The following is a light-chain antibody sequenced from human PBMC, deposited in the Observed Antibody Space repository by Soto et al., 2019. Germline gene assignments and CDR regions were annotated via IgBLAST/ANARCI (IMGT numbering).Light chain of an antibody. V-gene: IGKV1-6*01. CDR3: LQDYNYPLT. Sequence: AIQMTQSPSSLSASVGDRVTINCRASQHIRNDLGWYQQKPGKAPNLLIYAASILQSVVSSRFSGSGSGTDFPLTISSLQPEDVATYYCLQDYNYPLTFGGGNKVEIK. J-gene: IGKJ4*01. CDR1: QHIRND. CDR2: AAS.